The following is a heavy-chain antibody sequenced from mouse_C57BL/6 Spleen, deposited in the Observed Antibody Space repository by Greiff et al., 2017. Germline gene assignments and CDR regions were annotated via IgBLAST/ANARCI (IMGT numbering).Heavy chain of an antibody. V-gene: IGHV5-9-1*02. CDR3: TGVRNDCDRYAMDY. CDR1: GFTFSSYA. D-gene: IGHD2-4*01. J-gene: IGHJ4*01. CDR2: ISSGGDYI. Sequence: EVQGVESGEGLVKPGGSLKLSCAASGFTFSSYAMSWVRQTPEKRLEWVAYISSGGDYIYYADTVKGRFTISRDNARNTLYLQMSSLKSECTTMYYCTGVRNDCDRYAMDYWGQGTSVTVSS.